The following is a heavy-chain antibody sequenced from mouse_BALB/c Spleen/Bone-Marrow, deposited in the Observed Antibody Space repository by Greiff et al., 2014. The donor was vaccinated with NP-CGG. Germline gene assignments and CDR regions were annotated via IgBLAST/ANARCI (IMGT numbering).Heavy chain of an antibody. CDR3: ARLGDGYYDALDY. CDR1: GYAFTNYN. D-gene: IGHD2-3*01. J-gene: IGHJ4*01. CDR2: IDLYNGGT. Sequence: VQLQQPGPELVKPGASVKVSCKASGYAFTNYNIYWVKQRHGKSLEWIGYIDLYNGGTSYNQKFKGKATLTVVKSSSTAYMHLNSLTSEDSAVYYCARLGDGYYDALDYWGQGTSVTVSS. V-gene: IGHV1S135*01.